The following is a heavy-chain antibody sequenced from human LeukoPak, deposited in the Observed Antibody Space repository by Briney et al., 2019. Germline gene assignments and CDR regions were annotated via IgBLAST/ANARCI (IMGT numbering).Heavy chain of an antibody. Sequence: GGSLRLSCAASGFTFDDYAMHWVRQAPGKGLEWVSGISWYSGSIGYADSVKGRFTISRDNAKNSLYLQMNSLRAEDTALYYCAKGGDYGDYEGFDYWGQGTLVTVSS. V-gene: IGHV3-9*01. CDR1: GFTFDDYA. CDR3: AKGGDYGDYEGFDY. D-gene: IGHD4-17*01. CDR2: ISWYSGSI. J-gene: IGHJ4*02.